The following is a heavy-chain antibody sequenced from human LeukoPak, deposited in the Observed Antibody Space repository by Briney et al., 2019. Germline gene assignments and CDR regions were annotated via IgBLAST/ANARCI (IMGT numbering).Heavy chain of an antibody. CDR3: ARHVTYYYDSSGYPDTYYYMDV. D-gene: IGHD3-22*01. J-gene: IGHJ6*03. Sequence: SETLSVTCTVSGGSISSYYWSWIRQPPGKGLEWIGYIYTSGSTNYNPSLKSRVTISVDTSKNQFSLKLSSVTAADTAVYYCARHVTYYYDSSGYPDTYYYMDVWGKGTTVTVSS. V-gene: IGHV4-4*09. CDR1: GGSISSYY. CDR2: IYTSGST.